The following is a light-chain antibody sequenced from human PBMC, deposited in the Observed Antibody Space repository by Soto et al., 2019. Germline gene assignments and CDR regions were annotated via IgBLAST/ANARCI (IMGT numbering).Light chain of an antibody. V-gene: IGKV1-39*01. Sequence: DIQMTQSPSSLSASVGDRVTITCRASQSISSYLDWYQQKPGKAPNLLIYAASSLQSWVPSRFSGSGSGTDFTLTIRSLKPEDCGTYYCQQRYSSSLTFGQGTTVEIK. CDR3: QQRYSSSLT. CDR1: QSISSY. J-gene: IGKJ1*01. CDR2: AAS.